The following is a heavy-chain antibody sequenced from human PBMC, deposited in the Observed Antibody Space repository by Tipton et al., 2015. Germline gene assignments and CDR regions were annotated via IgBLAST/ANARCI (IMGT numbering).Heavy chain of an antibody. CDR2: ISSSSITI. CDR3: ARSRGFDY. Sequence: SLRLSCAASGFTFSTYSMNWVRQAPGKGLEWLSYISSSSITIYYADSVKGRFTISRDNAENSLYLQMNSLRDEDTAVYYCARSRGFDYWGQGTLVTVSS. CDR1: GFTFSTYS. J-gene: IGHJ4*02. D-gene: IGHD3-10*01. V-gene: IGHV3-48*02.